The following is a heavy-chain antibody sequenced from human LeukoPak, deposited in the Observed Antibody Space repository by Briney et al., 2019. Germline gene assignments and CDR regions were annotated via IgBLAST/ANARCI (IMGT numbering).Heavy chain of an antibody. D-gene: IGHD3-10*02. CDR3: ARGWRTMIGPGAFDI. CDR1: GGSISSYY. CDR2: IYYSGST. Sequence: SETLSLNCTVSGGSISSYYWSWIRQPPGKGLEWIGYIYYSGSTNYNPSLKSRVTISVDTSKNQFSLKLSSVTAADTAVYYCARGWRTMIGPGAFDIWGQGTMVTVSS. J-gene: IGHJ3*02. V-gene: IGHV4-59*01.